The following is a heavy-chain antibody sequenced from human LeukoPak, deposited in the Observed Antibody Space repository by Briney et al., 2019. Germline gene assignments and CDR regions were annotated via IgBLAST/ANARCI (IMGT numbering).Heavy chain of an antibody. CDR1: GFTFSSYS. V-gene: IGHV3-21*01. J-gene: IGHJ4*02. CDR3: ARDRDFGGLLDY. CDR2: ISSSSSYI. Sequence: GGSLRLSCAASGFTFSSYSMNWVRQAPGKGLEWVSSISSSSSYIYYADSVKGRFTISRDNAKNSLYLQMNSLRAEDTAVYYCARDRDFGGLLDYWGQGTLVTVSS. D-gene: IGHD3-10*01.